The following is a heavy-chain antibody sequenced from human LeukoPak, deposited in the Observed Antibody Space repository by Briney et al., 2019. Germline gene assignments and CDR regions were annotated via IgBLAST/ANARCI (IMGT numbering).Heavy chain of an antibody. J-gene: IGHJ6*03. V-gene: IGHV1-18*01. CDR3: ARGAEGGTSMRSRYYYYYMDV. CDR1: GYSFSNYG. CDR2: IAAYSGNT. Sequence: ASVKVSCKASGYSFSNYGLNWVRQVPGQGLEWMGRIAAYSGNTNYAHKFQGRVTMTTDTSTNTAYLELKTLTSDDTAIYYCARGAEGGTSMRSRYYYYYMDVWGKGITVTVSS. D-gene: IGHD2-2*01.